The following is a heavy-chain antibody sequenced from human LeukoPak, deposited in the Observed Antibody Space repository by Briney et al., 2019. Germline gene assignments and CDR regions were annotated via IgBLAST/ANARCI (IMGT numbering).Heavy chain of an antibody. Sequence: ASVKVSCKASGYTFTSYGISWVRQAPGQGLEWMGWISAYNGNTNYAQKLQGRVTMTTDTSTSTAYMKLRSLRSDDTAVYYCARDQAFDWLQNYYYYYGMDVWGQGTTVTVSS. V-gene: IGHV1-18*01. D-gene: IGHD3-9*01. CDR3: ARDQAFDWLQNYYYYYGMDV. J-gene: IGHJ6*02. CDR2: ISAYNGNT. CDR1: GYTFTSYG.